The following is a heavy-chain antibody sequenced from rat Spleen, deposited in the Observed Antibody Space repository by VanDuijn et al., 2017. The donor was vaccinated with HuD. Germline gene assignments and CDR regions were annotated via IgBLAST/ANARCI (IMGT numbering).Heavy chain of an antibody. CDR3: TIHPRY. V-gene: IGHV2-1*01. J-gene: IGHJ2*01. CDR2: IWSGGST. CDR1: GFSLTSNS. Sequence: QVQLKESGPGLVQPSQTLSLTCTVSGFSLTSNSVSWVRQPPGKGLEWMGAIWSGGSTDYNSALKSRLSISRDTSKNQVFLKMNSLQTDDTGTYYCTIHPRYWGQGLMVTVSS. D-gene: IGHD3-1*01.